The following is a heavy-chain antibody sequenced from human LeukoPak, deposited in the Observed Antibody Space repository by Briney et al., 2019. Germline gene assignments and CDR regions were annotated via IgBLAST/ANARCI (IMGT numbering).Heavy chain of an antibody. D-gene: IGHD5-12*01. V-gene: IGHV3-74*01. J-gene: IGHJ4*02. CDR1: GFTFSSYW. CDR3: ARDRGYTQDY. CDR2: IKSDGSST. Sequence: TGGSLRLSCAASGFTFSSYWMHWVRQAPGKGLVWVSHIKSDGSSTSYADSVKGRFTISRDNAKNTLCLQMNSLRAEDTAVYYCARDRGYTQDYWGQGTLVTVSS.